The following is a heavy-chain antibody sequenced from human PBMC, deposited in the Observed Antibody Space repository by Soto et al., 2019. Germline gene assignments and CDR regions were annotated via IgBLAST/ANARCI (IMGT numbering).Heavy chain of an antibody. CDR1: GGSIINLSYH. CDR3: PRHRATTVTTTPRFDN. V-gene: IGHV4-39*01. CDR2: FYYRGSS. J-gene: IGHJ4*01. D-gene: IGHD4-17*01. Sequence: ASLTLSLPCTVFGGSIINLSYHWGLIHQPPGKGLEWVGRFYYRGSSSYYPALKTRFTITVATSKSLCAQTLISVTAAITAVYYCPRHRATTVTTTPRFDNVGQATLLTASS.